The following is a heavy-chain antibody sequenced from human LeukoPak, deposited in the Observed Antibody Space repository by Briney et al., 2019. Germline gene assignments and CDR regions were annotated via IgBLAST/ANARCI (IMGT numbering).Heavy chain of an antibody. D-gene: IGHD3-16*02. CDR2: INPSGGST. CDR3: AHQRVGLRLGELSSKNWFDP. CDR1: GYIFTSYY. Sequence: GASVKVSCKASGYIFTSYYMHRVRQAPGQGLEWMGIINPSGGSTTYAQKFQGRVTMTRDTSTSTVYMELSSLRSEDTAVYYCAHQRVGLRLGELSSKNWFDPWGQGTLVTVSS. V-gene: IGHV1-46*01. J-gene: IGHJ5*02.